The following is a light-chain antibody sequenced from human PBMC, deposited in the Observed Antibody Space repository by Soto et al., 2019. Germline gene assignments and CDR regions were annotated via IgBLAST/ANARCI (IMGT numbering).Light chain of an antibody. Sequence: AIRLTQSPSSLSASTGDRVTITCRASQGINSYLAWYQQKPGKAPKLLIYAASSSQSGVPSRFSGSGSGTYFTLTVSSLQSEDFAIYYCQQFNSYPHPFGGGTKLEIK. CDR2: AAS. J-gene: IGKJ4*01. CDR1: QGINSY. CDR3: QQFNSYPHP. V-gene: IGKV1-8*01.